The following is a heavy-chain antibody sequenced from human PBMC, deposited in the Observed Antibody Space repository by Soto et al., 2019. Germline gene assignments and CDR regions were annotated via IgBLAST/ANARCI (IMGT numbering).Heavy chain of an antibody. CDR3: ARDGQLVINYFDY. V-gene: IGHV3-7*01. D-gene: IGHD6-13*01. J-gene: IGHJ4*02. CDR2: IKPDGSEQ. CDR1: EFASYMCW. Sequence: VGSLRLSCVVSEFASYMCWMTWVGQAPGKGLEWVANIKPDGSEQYYLDSVKGRFTISRDNAKNSLYLQMISLRGEDTAVYYCARDGQLVINYFDYWGQGTLVTVSS.